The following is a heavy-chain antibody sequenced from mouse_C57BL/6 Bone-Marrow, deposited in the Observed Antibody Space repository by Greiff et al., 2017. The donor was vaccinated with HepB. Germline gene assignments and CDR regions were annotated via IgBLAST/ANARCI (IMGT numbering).Heavy chain of an antibody. Sequence: QVQLQQSGTELVKPGASVKLSCKASGYTFTSYWMHWVKQRPGQGLEWIGNINPSNGGTNYNEKFKSKATLTVDKSSSTAYMQLSSLTSEDSAVYYCARSGRKTAQASYYFDYWGQGTTLTVSS. CDR2: INPSNGGT. D-gene: IGHD3-2*02. CDR3: ARSGRKTAQASYYFDY. J-gene: IGHJ2*01. CDR1: GYTFTSYW. V-gene: IGHV1-53*01.